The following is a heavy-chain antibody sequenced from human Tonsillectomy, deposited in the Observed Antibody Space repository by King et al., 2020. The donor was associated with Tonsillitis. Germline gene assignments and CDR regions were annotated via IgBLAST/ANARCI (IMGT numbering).Heavy chain of an antibody. J-gene: IGHJ6*02. CDR1: GYTFTRYD. V-gene: IGHV1-18*04. Sequence: QLVQSGSEVKKPGASVKVSCKASGYTFTRYDISWVRQAPGQGLEWMGWISAYNGNTNHAQKLQGRVTLTTDTSTSTAYMELRSLTSDDTAVYYCVRGSDLDVWGQGTTVTVSS. D-gene: IGHD5-12*01. CDR3: VRGSDLDV. CDR2: ISAYNGNT.